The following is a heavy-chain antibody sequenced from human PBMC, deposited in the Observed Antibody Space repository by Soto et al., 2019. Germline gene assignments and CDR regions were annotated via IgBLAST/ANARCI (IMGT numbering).Heavy chain of an antibody. V-gene: IGHV4-34*01. CDR3: VRIRYQLPSSVLWLDP. D-gene: IGHD3-16*01. CDR2: INHVGGT. J-gene: IGHJ5*02. CDR1: GGFLSESY. Sequence: KPWESLSLTFAPYGGFLSESYWTRLPQPPVKGLEWIGEINHVGGTNYNPSLKSRVTMSVDTSQNQFSLRLISVTAADTAMYFCVRIRYQLPSSVLWLDPWGQGTPVTVSS.